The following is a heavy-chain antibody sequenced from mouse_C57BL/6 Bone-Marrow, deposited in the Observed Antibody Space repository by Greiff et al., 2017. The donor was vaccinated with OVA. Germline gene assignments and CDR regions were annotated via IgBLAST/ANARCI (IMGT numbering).Heavy chain of an antibody. Sequence: QVQLQQSGPELVKPGASVKISCKASGYAFSSSWMNWVKQRPGKGLEWIGRIYPGDGDTNYNGKFKGKATLTADKSSSTAYMQLSSLTSEDSAVYFCAPQTAQATFWGQGTTLTVSS. CDR2: IYPGDGDT. V-gene: IGHV1-82*01. CDR3: APQTAQATF. D-gene: IGHD3-2*02. J-gene: IGHJ2*01. CDR1: GYAFSSSW.